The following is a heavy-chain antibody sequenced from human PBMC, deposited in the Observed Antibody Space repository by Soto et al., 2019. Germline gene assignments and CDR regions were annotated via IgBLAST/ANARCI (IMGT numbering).Heavy chain of an antibody. CDR1: GETLNCNS. Sequence: KASSKDSGETLNCNSMHWVRQAPEQGLEWMGWINPNSGGTNYAQKFQGRVTMTRDTSISTAYMELSRLRSDDTAVYYCARGIVVVVAATYWFEPWGQGTLVT. V-gene: IGHV1-2*02. J-gene: IGHJ5*02. CDR3: ARGIVVVVAATYWFEP. D-gene: IGHD2-15*01. CDR2: INPNSGGT.